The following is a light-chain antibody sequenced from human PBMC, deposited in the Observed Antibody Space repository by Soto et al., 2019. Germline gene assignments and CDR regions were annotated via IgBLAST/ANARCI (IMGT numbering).Light chain of an antibody. CDR2: DAS. Sequence: DIQMTQSPSTLSASVGDRVTITCRASQSISSWLAWYQKKQGKAPMLLIYDASSLESGVPSRFSGSGSGTEFTLPISSLQPDDFATYYCQQYNSYSYTFGQGTKLEIK. CDR1: QSISSW. J-gene: IGKJ2*01. CDR3: QQYNSYSYT. V-gene: IGKV1-5*01.